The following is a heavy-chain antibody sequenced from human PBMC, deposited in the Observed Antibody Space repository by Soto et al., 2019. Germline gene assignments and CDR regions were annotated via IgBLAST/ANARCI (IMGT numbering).Heavy chain of an antibody. Sequence: QVLLMQSGAEVRKPGASVTVSCEASGVTFGNYEINWVRQAPGQGLEWMGWMNPSSGNTGYAQEFQVRVTMTRITSRNAAYLELRSRASDDTALYYCAKNADFFHYHMDVWGEGTTVTVSS. CDR1: GVTFGNYE. CDR3: AKNADFFHYHMDV. J-gene: IGHJ6*03. CDR2: MNPSSGNT. V-gene: IGHV1-8*01.